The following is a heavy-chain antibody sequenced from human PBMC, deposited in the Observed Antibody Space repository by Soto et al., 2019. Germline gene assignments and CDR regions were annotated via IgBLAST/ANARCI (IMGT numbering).Heavy chain of an antibody. CDR3: ARYPGYSSSWSNESYFDY. D-gene: IGHD6-13*01. V-gene: IGHV1-69*01. Sequence: QVQLVQSGAEVKKPGSSVKVSCKASGGTFSSYAISWVRQAPGQGLEWMGGIIPIFGTANYAQKFQGRVTITADESTSKAYMGLRRLICEDTALYYFARYPGYSSSWSNESYFDYWGQGTLVTVSS. CDR1: GGTFSSYA. J-gene: IGHJ4*02. CDR2: IIPIFGTA.